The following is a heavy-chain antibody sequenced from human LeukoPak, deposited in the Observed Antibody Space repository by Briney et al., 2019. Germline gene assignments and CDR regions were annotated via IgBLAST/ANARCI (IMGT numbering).Heavy chain of an antibody. V-gene: IGHV3-7*01. J-gene: IGHJ4*02. CDR1: RFTFSDYW. CDR3: ATYTQHFGAPGGADY. D-gene: IGHD2-8*02. Sequence: GGSLRLSCAVSRFTFSDYWMRWVRQAPGKGLEWVAAIDKDGSEKQYVGSVKGRFTISRDNAKNSVYLQMTSLGAEDTAVYYCATYTQHFGAPGGADYWGLGTLVTVSS. CDR2: IDKDGSEK.